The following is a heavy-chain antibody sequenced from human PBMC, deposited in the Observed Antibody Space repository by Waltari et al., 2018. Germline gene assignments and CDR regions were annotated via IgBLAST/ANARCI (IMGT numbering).Heavy chain of an antibody. D-gene: IGHD4-17*01. V-gene: IGHV3-7*01. CDR3: ARHGDFCFDF. J-gene: IGHJ4*02. CDR2: IKKDGSTK. Sequence: VQVVESGGALVQSGGSLRLSCAASGFTFSDYCMGWVRQAPGKGLEWVANIKKDGSTKYYVDSVKGRFTISRDNAKDSLFLQMNSLRAEDTAVYYCARHGDFCFDFWGQGIVVTVSS. CDR1: GFTFSDYC.